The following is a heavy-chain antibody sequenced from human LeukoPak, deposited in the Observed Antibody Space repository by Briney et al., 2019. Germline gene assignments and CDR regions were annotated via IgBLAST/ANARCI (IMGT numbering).Heavy chain of an antibody. D-gene: IGHD3-3*01. V-gene: IGHV3-7*01. CDR1: GFTFSIYW. CDR2: IKQDGSEK. J-gene: IGHJ4*02. CDR3: ARGGNGLRLLEWLPLYFDY. Sequence: GGSLSLSCAASGFTFSIYWMSWVRQAPGKGLEWVANIKQDGSEKYYVASVKGRFTISRDNAKNSQYLKMNSLIAEDTAVYYCARGGNGLRLLEWLPLYFDYWGQGTLVTVSS.